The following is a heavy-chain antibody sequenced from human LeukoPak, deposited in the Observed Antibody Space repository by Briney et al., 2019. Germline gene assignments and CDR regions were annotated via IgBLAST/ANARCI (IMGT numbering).Heavy chain of an antibody. CDR1: GGSISSGGYY. CDR2: IYHSGST. J-gene: IGHJ4*02. Sequence: SQTLSLTCTVSGGSISSGGYYWSWIRQPPGKGLEWIGYIYHSGSTYYNPSLKSRVTISVDRSKNQFSLKLSSVTAADTAVYYCARETQDPTGCCPFDYWGQGTLVTVSS. D-gene: IGHD1-14*01. V-gene: IGHV4-30-2*01. CDR3: ARETQDPTGCCPFDY.